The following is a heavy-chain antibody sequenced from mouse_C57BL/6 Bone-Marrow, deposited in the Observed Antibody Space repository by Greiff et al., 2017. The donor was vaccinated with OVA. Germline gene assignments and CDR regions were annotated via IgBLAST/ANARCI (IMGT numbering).Heavy chain of an antibody. J-gene: IGHJ2*01. Sequence: QVQLQQSGAELVKPGASVKISCKASGYAFSSYWMNWVKQRPGKGLEWIGQIYPGDGATNYNGKFKGKATLTADKSSSTAYMQLRSLTSEDSAVYFWARFPLFYDGSTRVDYGGQGTTLTVSS. CDR1: GYAFSSYW. CDR3: ARFPLFYDGSTRVDY. D-gene: IGHD1-1*01. CDR2: IYPGDGAT. V-gene: IGHV1-80*01.